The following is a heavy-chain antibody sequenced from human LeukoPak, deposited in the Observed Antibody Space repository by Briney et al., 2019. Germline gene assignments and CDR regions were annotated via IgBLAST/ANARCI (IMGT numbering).Heavy chain of an antibody. Sequence: GGSLRLSCAASGFTFSSYSMNWVRQAPGKGLEWVSSISSSSSYIYYADSVKGRFTISRDDAKNSLYLQMNSLSAEDTAVYYCARDSSSSYYYYYGMDVWGQGTTVTVSS. J-gene: IGHJ6*02. CDR2: ISSSSSYI. V-gene: IGHV3-21*01. D-gene: IGHD6-6*01. CDR1: GFTFSSYS. CDR3: ARDSSSSYYYYYGMDV.